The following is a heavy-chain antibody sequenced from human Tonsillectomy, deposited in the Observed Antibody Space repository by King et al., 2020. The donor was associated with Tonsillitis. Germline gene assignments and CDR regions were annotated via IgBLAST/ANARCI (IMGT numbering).Heavy chain of an antibody. CDR2: ISSDGSNK. CDR1: GFTFSSYG. V-gene: IGHV3-30*18. CDR3: AKDLYVDYPAIFDY. J-gene: IGHJ4*02. D-gene: IGHD4-17*01. Sequence: VQLVESGGGVVQPGRSLRLSCAASGFTFSSYGMHWVRQAPGKGLEWAALISSDGSNKYYADSVKGRFTISRDNSKNTLYLQMSSLRAEDTAVYFCAKDLYVDYPAIFDYWGQGTLVTVSS.